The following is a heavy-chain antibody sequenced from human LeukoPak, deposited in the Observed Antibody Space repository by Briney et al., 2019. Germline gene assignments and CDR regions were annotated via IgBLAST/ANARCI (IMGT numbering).Heavy chain of an antibody. J-gene: IGHJ4*02. V-gene: IGHV3-23*01. D-gene: IGHD1-1*01. CDR1: GFTFSSYA. Sequence: GGSLRLSCAASGFTFSSYAMSWVRQAPGKGLEWVSAISGSGGSTYYADSVKGRFTISRDNSKNTLYLQMNSLRAEDTAVYYCAKDRDRTRYNRNDLFLDYWGQGTLVTVSS. CDR2: ISGSGGST. CDR3: AKDRDRTRYNRNDLFLDY.